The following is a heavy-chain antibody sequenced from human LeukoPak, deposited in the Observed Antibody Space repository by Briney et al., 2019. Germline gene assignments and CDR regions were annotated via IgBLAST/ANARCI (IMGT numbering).Heavy chain of an antibody. D-gene: IGHD5-18*01. Sequence: PSETLSLTCTVSGGSISSGSYYWSWIRQPPGKGLEWIGYIYYSGSTNYNPSLKSRVTISVDTSKNQFSLKLSSVTAADTAVYYCARGRSMHEKLTAMVFDYWGQGTLVTVSS. CDR1: GGSISSGSYY. J-gene: IGHJ4*02. CDR2: IYYSGST. CDR3: ARGRSMHEKLTAMVFDY. V-gene: IGHV4-61*01.